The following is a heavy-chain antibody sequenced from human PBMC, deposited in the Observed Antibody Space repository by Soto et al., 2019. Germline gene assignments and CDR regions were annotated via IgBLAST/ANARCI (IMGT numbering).Heavy chain of an antibody. CDR2: INPSGGST. CDR1: GYTFTSYY. D-gene: IGHD2-8*01. J-gene: IGHJ6*02. CDR3: ARHQILLMVRDWVRNNGFPYYYGMDV. V-gene: IGHV1-46*01. Sequence: ASVKVSCKASGYTFTSYYMHWVRQAPGQGLEWMGIINPSGGSTSYAQKFQGRVTMTRDTSTSTVYMELSSLRSEDTAVYYCARHQILLMVRDWVRNNGFPYYYGMDVWGQRHTVTVSS.